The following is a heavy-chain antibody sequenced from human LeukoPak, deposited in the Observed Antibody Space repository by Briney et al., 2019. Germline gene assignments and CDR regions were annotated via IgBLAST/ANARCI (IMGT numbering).Heavy chain of an antibody. V-gene: IGHV3-23*01. CDR3: GRLHPTDNWFDP. D-gene: IGHD4-11*01. CDR1: GFTFSSYG. CDR2: ISGSGGST. Sequence: GGSLRLSCAASGFTFSSYGMRWVRQAPGKGLEWVSAISGSGGSTYYADSVKGRFAISRDNSKNTLYLQMNSLRAEDTAVYYCGRLHPTDNWFDPWGQGTLVTVSS. J-gene: IGHJ5*02.